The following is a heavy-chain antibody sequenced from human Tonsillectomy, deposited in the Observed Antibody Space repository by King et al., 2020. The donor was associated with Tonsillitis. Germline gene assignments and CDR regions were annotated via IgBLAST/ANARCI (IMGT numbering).Heavy chain of an antibody. Sequence: QLVQSGAEVKKPGASVKVSCKASGYTFTSYYIHWVRQAPGQGLEWMGTINPSGGATTYAQNFQGRVTMTRDTSTSTVYMELSSLRSEDTAVYYCARIYCHESSGYRDYWGQGTLVTVS. V-gene: IGHV1-46*01. CDR1: GYTFTSYY. D-gene: IGHD3-22*01. J-gene: IGHJ4*02. CDR3: ARIYCHESSGYRDY. CDR2: INPSGGAT.